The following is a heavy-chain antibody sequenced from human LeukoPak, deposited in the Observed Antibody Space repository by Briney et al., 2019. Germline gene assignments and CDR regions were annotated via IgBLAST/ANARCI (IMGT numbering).Heavy chain of an antibody. V-gene: IGHV3-33*08. Sequence: PGGSLRLSCVASGFTFSSHSMNWVRQAPGKGLEWVANIWKDGSQKYYAESVKGRFTISRDDSKDTLGLQMDSLRAEDTAVYYCARDINRGNFDYWGQGILVTVSS. CDR1: GFTFSSHS. CDR2: IWKDGSQK. CDR3: ARDINRGNFDY. D-gene: IGHD1-14*01. J-gene: IGHJ4*02.